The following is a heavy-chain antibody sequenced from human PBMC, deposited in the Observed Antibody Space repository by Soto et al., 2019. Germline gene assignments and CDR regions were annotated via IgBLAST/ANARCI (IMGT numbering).Heavy chain of an antibody. Sequence: GESLKISCKGSGYSFTSYWISWVRQMPGKGLEWMGRIDPSDSYTNYSPSFQGHVTISADKSISTAYLQWSSLKASDTAMYYCATHTTIKYYYGMDVWGQGTTGTVSS. CDR3: ATHTTIKYYYGMDV. D-gene: IGHD1-1*01. V-gene: IGHV5-10-1*01. CDR1: GYSFTSYW. J-gene: IGHJ6*02. CDR2: IDPSDSYT.